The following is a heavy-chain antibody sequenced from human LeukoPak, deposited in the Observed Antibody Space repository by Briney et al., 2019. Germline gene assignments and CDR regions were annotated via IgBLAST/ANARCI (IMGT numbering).Heavy chain of an antibody. V-gene: IGHV3-48*04. J-gene: IGHJ5*02. CDR2: ISSRSSTI. Sequence: PGGSLRLSCAASGFTFSSYGMHWVRQAPGKGLEWVSSISSRSSTIFYADSVKGRFTISRDNAKNSLYLQMNSLRAEDTAVYYCARVLPWYSVVTSTKNNWFDPWGQGTLVTVSS. CDR1: GFTFSSYG. D-gene: IGHD3-22*01. CDR3: ARVLPWYSVVTSTKNNWFDP.